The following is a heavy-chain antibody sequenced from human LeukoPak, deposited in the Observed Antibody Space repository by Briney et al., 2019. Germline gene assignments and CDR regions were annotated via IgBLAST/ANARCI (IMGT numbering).Heavy chain of an antibody. D-gene: IGHD3-10*01. V-gene: IGHV1-69*13. CDR2: IIPIFGTA. CDR1: GGTFSSYA. CDR3: ARDSMVRGVEVGWFDP. J-gene: IGHJ5*02. Sequence: SVKVSCKASGGTFSSYAISWVRQAPGQGLEWMGGIIPIFGTANYAQKFQGRVTITADESTSTAYMELSSLRSEDTAAYYCARDSMVRGVEVGWFDPWGQGTLVTVSS.